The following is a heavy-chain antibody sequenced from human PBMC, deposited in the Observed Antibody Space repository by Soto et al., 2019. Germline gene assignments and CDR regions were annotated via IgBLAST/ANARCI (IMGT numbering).Heavy chain of an antibody. CDR1: GFTFRSYA. CDR3: ARGDREDIAVVIGVRPGEYGVDV. D-gene: IGHD2-15*01. Sequence: QVQLVESGGGVVQPGRSLRLSCAASGFTFRSYAMHWVRQAPGKGLECVAVIAYDGSNKFYRDYVRGRFTISRDNSENTLYLKINRLRYEDTAVYYCARGDREDIAVVIGVRPGEYGVDVWGQGTTVTVSS. J-gene: IGHJ6*02. CDR2: IAYDGSNK. V-gene: IGHV3-30-3*01.